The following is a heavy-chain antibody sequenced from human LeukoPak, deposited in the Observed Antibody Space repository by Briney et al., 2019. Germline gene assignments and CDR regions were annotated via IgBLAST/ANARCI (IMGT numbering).Heavy chain of an antibody. CDR1: GFTFSSYA. CDR3: AKDGGGSLEWLPPMDV. J-gene: IGHJ6*02. Sequence: GGSPRLSCAASGFTFSSYAMSWVRQAPGKGMEWVSAISGSGGSTYYADSVKGRFTISRDNSKNTLYLQMNSLRAEDTAVYYCAKDGGGSLEWLPPMDVWGQGTTVTVSS. CDR2: ISGSGGST. D-gene: IGHD3-3*01. V-gene: IGHV3-23*01.